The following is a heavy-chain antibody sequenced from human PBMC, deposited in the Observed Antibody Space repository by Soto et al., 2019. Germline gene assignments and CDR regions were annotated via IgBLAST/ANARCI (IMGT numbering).Heavy chain of an antibody. CDR3: ARSEEDSDYYYYGLDV. D-gene: IGHD2-15*01. V-gene: IGHV6-1*01. J-gene: IGHJ6*02. CDR2: TYYRSRWYS. Sequence: PSPPLSLTCVVSGDSVSSSSVAWNWVSQSPSRGLEWLGRTYYRSRWYSDFAVSVRGRIVINADTSKNQFSLQLNSVTPEDTAVYFCARSEEDSDYYYYGLDVWGQGTTVTVSS. CDR1: GDSVSSSSVA.